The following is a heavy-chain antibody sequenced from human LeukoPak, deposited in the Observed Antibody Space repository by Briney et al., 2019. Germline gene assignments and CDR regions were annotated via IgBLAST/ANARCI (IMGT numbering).Heavy chain of an antibody. Sequence: GGSLRLSCAASGFTFSGSAMHWVRQASGKGLEWVGRIRSKANSYATAYAASVKGGFTISRDDSKNTAYLQMNSLKTEDTAVYYCISGGTVTTIGWGQGTLVTVSS. CDR1: GFTFSGSA. D-gene: IGHD4-17*01. CDR2: IRSKANSYAT. V-gene: IGHV3-73*01. CDR3: ISGGTVTTIG. J-gene: IGHJ4*02.